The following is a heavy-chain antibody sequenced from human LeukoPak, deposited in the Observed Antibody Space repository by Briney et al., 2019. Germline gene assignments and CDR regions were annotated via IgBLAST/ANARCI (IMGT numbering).Heavy chain of an antibody. D-gene: IGHD3-22*01. CDR1: GGSFSGHY. J-gene: IGHJ3*02. CDR2: INHSGST. Sequence: PSETLSLTCAVYGGSFSGHYWSWIRQPPGKGLEWIGEINHSGSTNYNPSLKSRVTISVDTSKNQFSLKLSSVTAADTAVYYCAREAGYYYDSSGRTKDDAFDIWGQGTMVTVSS. CDR3: AREAGYYYDSSGRTKDDAFDI. V-gene: IGHV4-34*01.